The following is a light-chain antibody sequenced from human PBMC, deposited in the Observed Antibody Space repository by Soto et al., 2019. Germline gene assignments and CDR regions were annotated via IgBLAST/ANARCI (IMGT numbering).Light chain of an antibody. J-gene: IGKJ1*01. V-gene: IGKV3-20*01. CDR1: QSVSSSY. CDR2: GAS. Sequence: IVLTQSPGTLSLSPGERATLSCRASQSVSSSYLAWYQQKPGQAPRLLIYGASSRATGITDRFSGSGCGTDFTLPISRLDPEDFAVYYCQQYGSSPPETFGQGTKVDI. CDR3: QQYGSSPPET.